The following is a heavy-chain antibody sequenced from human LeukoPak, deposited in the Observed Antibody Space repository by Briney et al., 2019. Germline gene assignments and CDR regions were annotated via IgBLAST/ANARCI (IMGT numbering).Heavy chain of an antibody. V-gene: IGHV4-30-2*01. CDR2: IYHSGST. CDR3: ARGFRVVLMED. Sequence: PSETLSLTCTVSGGSISSGGYYWSWIRQPPGKGLEWIGYIYHSGSTYYNLSLKSRVTMSVDTSKTHFSLKLSSVTAADTAVYYCARGFRVVLMEDWGQGTLVTVSS. D-gene: IGHD3-10*01. J-gene: IGHJ4*02. CDR1: GGSISSGGYY.